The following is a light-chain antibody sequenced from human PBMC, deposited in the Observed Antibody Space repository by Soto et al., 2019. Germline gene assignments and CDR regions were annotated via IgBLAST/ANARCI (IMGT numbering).Light chain of an antibody. CDR3: QQRTNWPLFT. CDR1: QNVDNY. Sequence: DIELTQSPVTLSLSPGESATLFCRASQNVDNYLAWYQQKPGLAPRLLMYDASKRASGIPTRFSGTGSGTDFTLAVSSLGPEDAAVYYCQQRTNWPLFTFGQGTKLEIK. V-gene: IGKV3-11*01. CDR2: DAS. J-gene: IGKJ2*01.